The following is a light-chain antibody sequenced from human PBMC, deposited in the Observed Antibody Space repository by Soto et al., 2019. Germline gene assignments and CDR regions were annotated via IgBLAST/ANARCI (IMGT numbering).Light chain of an antibody. J-gene: IGLJ1*01. Sequence: QSVLTQPASVSGSPGQSITISCTGTSSDVGGYRYVSWYQQHPGKAPKLMIYEVSNRPSGVSNRFSGSKSGNTASLTISGLQAEDEADYYRGSYTSGSTYGFVTGTKVTVL. CDR3: GSYTSGSTYG. V-gene: IGLV2-14*01. CDR1: SSDVGGYRY. CDR2: EVS.